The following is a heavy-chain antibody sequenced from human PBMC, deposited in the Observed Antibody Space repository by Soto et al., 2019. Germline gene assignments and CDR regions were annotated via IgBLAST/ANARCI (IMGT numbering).Heavy chain of an antibody. J-gene: IGHJ6*02. CDR2: TYYRSRWYS. Sequence: SQTLSLTCVISGDSVSSSSVAWNWVRQSPSRGLEWLGRTYYRSRWYSDFAVSVRGRIVINADTSKNQFSLQLNSVTPEDTAVYFCARSEEDSDYYYYGLDFWGQGTTVTGSS. D-gene: IGHD2-15*01. CDR1: GDSVSSSSVA. CDR3: ARSEEDSDYYYYGLDF. V-gene: IGHV6-1*01.